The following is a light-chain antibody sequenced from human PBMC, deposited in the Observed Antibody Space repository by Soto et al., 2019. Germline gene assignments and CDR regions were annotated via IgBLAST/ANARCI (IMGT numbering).Light chain of an antibody. CDR2: EGS. CDR3: CSYAGSSTLV. Sequence: QSALTQPASVSGSPGQSITISCTGTSSDVGSYNLVSWYQQHPGKAPKLMIYEGSKRPSGASNRFSGSKSGNTASLTISGLPAEDEADYYCCSYAGSSTLVFGGGTKLTVL. CDR1: SSDVGSYNL. V-gene: IGLV2-23*01. J-gene: IGLJ2*01.